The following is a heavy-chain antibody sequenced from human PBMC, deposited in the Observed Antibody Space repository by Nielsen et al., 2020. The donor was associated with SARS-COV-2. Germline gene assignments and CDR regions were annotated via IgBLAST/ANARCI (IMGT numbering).Heavy chain of an antibody. Sequence: GESLKISCAASGFRFSDYWMTWVRQGPGKGLEWVAHIKQDGSERHYVDSVRGRFTISRDNAQKSVDLHMNSLRAGDMAVYYCTRGVGGWFDPWGQGTLVTVSS. J-gene: IGHJ5*02. CDR1: GFRFSDYW. V-gene: IGHV3-7*04. CDR3: TRGVGGWFDP. CDR2: IKQDGSER.